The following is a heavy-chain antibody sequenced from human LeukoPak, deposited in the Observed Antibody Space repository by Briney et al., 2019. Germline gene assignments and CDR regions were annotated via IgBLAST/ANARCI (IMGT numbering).Heavy chain of an antibody. D-gene: IGHD3-10*01. J-gene: IGHJ4*02. CDR1: GFTFSNAW. CDR2: FKSKTDGGTT. V-gene: IGHV3-15*01. CDR3: TTGTYYSPD. Sequence: GGSLRLSCAASGFTFSNAWMNWVRQAPGKGLEWVGRFKSKTDGGTTDYAAPVKGRFTISRDDSKTTPYLQMNSLKTEDTAVYYCTTGTYYSPDWGQGTLVTVSS.